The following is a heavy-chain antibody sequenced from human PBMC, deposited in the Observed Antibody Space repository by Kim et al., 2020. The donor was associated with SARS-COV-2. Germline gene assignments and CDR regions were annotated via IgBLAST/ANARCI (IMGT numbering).Heavy chain of an antibody. D-gene: IGHD5-18*01. Sequence: ASVKVSCRTSGYTFTDYYMHWVRQAPGQGLEWMGWISPNSGGTTYAQKFQGRVSMTRDTSSSTAYMELSGLRSGDTAVYYCARDLQGNTYGYYFDYWGQG. CDR1: GYTFTDYY. CDR3: ARDLQGNTYGYYFDY. V-gene: IGHV1-2*02. CDR2: ISPNSGGT. J-gene: IGHJ4*02.